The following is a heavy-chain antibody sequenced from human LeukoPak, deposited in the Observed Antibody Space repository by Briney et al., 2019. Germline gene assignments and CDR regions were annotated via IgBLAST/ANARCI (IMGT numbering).Heavy chain of an antibody. CDR2: IYWDDDK. D-gene: IGHD3-22*01. CDR1: GFSLSTSGVG. Sequence: ESGPTLVNPTQALTLIGTFSGFSLSTSGVGVGWIRQPPGKALDWLALIYWDDDKRYSPSLRSRLTITKDTSKNQVVLTMTNMDPVDTATYYCAHRDSGGYYFDYWGQGTLVTVSS. J-gene: IGHJ4*02. CDR3: AHRDSGGYYFDY. V-gene: IGHV2-5*02.